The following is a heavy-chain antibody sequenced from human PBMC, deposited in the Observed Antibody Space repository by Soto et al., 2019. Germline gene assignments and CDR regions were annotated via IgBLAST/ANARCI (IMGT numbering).Heavy chain of an antibody. CDR3: ARNGDKAMAHMTEY. CDR1: RGTFSNYA. J-gene: IGHJ4*02. Sequence: QVQLVQSGAEVKKPGSSVKVSCKASRGTFSNYAISWIRQAPGQGLEWMGGIIPMFSTANYAQKFQGSVTISADVSTNTAYMELSILRSEDTAVYYCARNGDKAMAHMTEYWGQGTLVTVSS. CDR2: IIPMFSTA. V-gene: IGHV1-69*12. D-gene: IGHD5-18*01.